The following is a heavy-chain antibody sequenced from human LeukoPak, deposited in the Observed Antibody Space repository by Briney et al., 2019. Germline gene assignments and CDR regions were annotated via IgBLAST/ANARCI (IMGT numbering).Heavy chain of an antibody. CDR2: MSAYNGNT. D-gene: IGHD3-10*01. V-gene: IGHV1-18*01. CDR3: ARDELWPYYYGMDV. CDR1: GYTFTSYG. Sequence: ASVKVSCKASGYTFTSYGISWVRQAPGQGLEWMGWMSAYNGNTNYAQKLQGRVTMTTDTSTSTAYMELRSLRSDDTAVYYCARDELWPYYYGMDVWGQGTTVTVSS. J-gene: IGHJ6*02.